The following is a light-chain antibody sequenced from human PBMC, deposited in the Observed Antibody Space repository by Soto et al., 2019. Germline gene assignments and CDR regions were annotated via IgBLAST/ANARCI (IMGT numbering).Light chain of an antibody. CDR2: KAS. CDR1: QSISSW. V-gene: IGKV1-5*03. Sequence: DIQMTQSPSTLSPSLGYRVSITCRASQSISSWLAWYQQKPGKPPKLLIYKASSLASGVPSRFRGSGSGTEFTLTISSLQPDDFATYYCQQYNSYPWTFGQGTKVDI. CDR3: QQYNSYPWT. J-gene: IGKJ1*01.